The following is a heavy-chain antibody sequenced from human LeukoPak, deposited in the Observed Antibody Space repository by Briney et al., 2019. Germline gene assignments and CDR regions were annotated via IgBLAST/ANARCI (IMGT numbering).Heavy chain of an antibody. CDR3: TKVPYSDYGSGRPPFMDV. V-gene: IGHV3-23*01. D-gene: IGHD3-10*01. J-gene: IGHJ6*02. CDR1: GFTFSNYA. CDR2: ISDSGSDT. Sequence: GSLRLSCAASGFTFSNYAMSWVRQAPGEGLEWVSTISDSGSDTYYADSVKGRFTISRDNSKSTLYLQMTSLRAEDTAIYYCTKVPYSDYGSGRPPFMDVWGQGTTVAVSS.